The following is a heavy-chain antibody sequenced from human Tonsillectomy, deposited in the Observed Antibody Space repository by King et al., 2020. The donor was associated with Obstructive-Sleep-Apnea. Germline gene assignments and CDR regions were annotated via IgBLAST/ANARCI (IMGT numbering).Heavy chain of an antibody. CDR3: ARDSCGGDCYPFGDAFDI. V-gene: IGHV4-31*03. CDR2: IYYSGST. J-gene: IGHJ3*02. Sequence: VQLQESGPGLVKPSQTLSLTCNVSGGSITSGSHYWSWIRQHPGKGLEWVGYIYYSGSTYYNPSLKSRVTISVDTSKNQFSLMLTSVTAADTAVYYCARDSCGGDCYPFGDAFDIWGQGTMVTVSS. D-gene: IGHD2-21*02. CDR1: GGSITSGSHY.